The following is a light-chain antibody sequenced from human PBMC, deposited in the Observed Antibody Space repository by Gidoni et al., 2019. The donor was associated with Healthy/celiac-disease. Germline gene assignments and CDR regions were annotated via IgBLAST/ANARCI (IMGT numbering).Light chain of an antibody. J-gene: IGKJ4*01. CDR2: WAS. CDR1: QSVLYSSNNKNY. CDR3: QQYYSTPLT. V-gene: IGKV4-1*01. Sequence: DIVMTQSPDSLAVSLGARATINCKSSQSVLYSSNNKNYLAWYQQKPGQPPKLLMCWASTRESGVPDRVSGSGSGTDFTLTISSLQAEDVAVYYCQQYYSTPLTFGGGTKVEIK.